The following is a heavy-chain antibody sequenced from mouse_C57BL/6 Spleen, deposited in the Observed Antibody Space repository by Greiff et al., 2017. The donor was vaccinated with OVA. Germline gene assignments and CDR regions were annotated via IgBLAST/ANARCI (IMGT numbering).Heavy chain of an antibody. CDR3: ATWEDDYDGFAY. D-gene: IGHD2-4*01. Sequence: QQSGAELVRPGTSVKVSCKASGYAFTNYLIEWVKQRPGQGLEWIGVINPGSGGTNYNEKFKGKATLTADKSSSTAYMQLSSLTSEDSAVYFCATWEDDYDGFAYWGQGTLVTVSA. CDR1: GYAFTNYL. J-gene: IGHJ3*01. V-gene: IGHV1-54*01. CDR2: INPGSGGT.